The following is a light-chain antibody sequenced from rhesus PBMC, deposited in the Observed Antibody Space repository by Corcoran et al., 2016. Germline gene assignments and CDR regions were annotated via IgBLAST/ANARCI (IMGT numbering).Light chain of an antibody. CDR2: YAS. CDR1: QGIKNY. V-gene: IGKV1S14*01. J-gene: IGKJ2*01. Sequence: DIQMTQSPSSLSASVGDTVTITCRASQGIKNYLVWYQQKPGKAPKPLIYYASYLTSGVPSRFIGSGSGTDFTLTSSSLQREDFATYYCQQHVSSPYSFGQGTKVEIK. CDR3: QQHVSSPYS.